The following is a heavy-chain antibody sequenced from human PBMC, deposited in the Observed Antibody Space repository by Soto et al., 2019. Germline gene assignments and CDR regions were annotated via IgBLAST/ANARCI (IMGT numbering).Heavy chain of an antibody. Sequence: GGSLRLSCAASGFTFSSYSMNWVRQAPGKGLEWVSAISGSGGSTYYADSVKGRFTISRDNSKNTLYLQMNSLRAEDTAVYYCAKDMVRGVIPAILDYWGQGTLVTVSS. CDR2: ISGSGGST. CDR1: GFTFSSYS. D-gene: IGHD3-10*01. V-gene: IGHV3-23*01. CDR3: AKDMVRGVIPAILDY. J-gene: IGHJ4*02.